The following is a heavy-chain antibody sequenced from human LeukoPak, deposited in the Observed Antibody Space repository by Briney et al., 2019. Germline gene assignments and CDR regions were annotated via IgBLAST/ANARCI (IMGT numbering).Heavy chain of an antibody. J-gene: IGHJ3*02. V-gene: IGHV3-7*04. Sequence: GRSLRLSCAASGFTFSSYGMNWVRQAPGKGLEWVANMKEDGSEKYYVDSVKGRFTISRDNAKNSLYLEMNSLRAEDTAVYYCARSSAAGFDIWGQGTMVTVSS. CDR1: GFTFSSYG. D-gene: IGHD6-25*01. CDR3: ARSSAAGFDI. CDR2: MKEDGSEK.